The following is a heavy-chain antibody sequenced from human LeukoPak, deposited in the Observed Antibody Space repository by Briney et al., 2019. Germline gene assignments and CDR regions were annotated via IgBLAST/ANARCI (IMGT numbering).Heavy chain of an antibody. J-gene: IGHJ1*01. CDR2: TNHSGST. D-gene: IGHD6-19*01. CDR3: ARSSGWYAREYFQH. V-gene: IGHV4-34*01. Sequence: SETLSLTCAVYGGSFSGYYWSWIRQPPGKGLEWIGETNHSGSTNYNPSLKSRVTISVDTSKNQFSLKLSSVTAADTAVYYCARSSGWYAREYFQHWGQGTLVTVSS. CDR1: GGSFSGYY.